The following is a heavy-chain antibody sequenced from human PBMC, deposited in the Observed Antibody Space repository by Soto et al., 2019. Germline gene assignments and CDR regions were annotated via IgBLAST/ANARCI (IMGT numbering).Heavy chain of an antibody. Sequence: QVQLVESGGGVVQPGRSLRLSCAASGFTFSSYGMHWVRQAPGKGLEWVAVISYDGSNKYYADSVKGRFTISRDNSKNTLYLQMNSLRAEDTAVYYCAKDLDDSSMGAFDIWGQGTMVTVSS. CDR1: GFTFSSYG. D-gene: IGHD3-22*01. V-gene: IGHV3-30*18. CDR3: AKDLDDSSMGAFDI. CDR2: ISYDGSNK. J-gene: IGHJ3*02.